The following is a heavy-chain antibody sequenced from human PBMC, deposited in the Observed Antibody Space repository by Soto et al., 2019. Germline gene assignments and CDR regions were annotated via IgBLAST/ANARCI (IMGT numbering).Heavy chain of an antibody. Sequence: QVQLVQSGAEVTKPGSSVKVSCKASGGIFSTYAISWLRQAPGQGLAWMGGIIPIFGTPNYAQRFQGRVTITADDSTSTASMDLGRRRSEDTAVYYCTRDRDDYVSGIYVTRIDFLGEGSLVTVS. CDR2: IIPIFGTP. J-gene: IGHJ4*02. CDR1: GGIFSTYA. D-gene: IGHD3-16*01. CDR3: TRDRDDYVSGIYVTRIDF. V-gene: IGHV1-69*01.